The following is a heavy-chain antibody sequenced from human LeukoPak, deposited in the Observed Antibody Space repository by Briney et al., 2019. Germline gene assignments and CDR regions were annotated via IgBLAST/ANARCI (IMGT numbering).Heavy chain of an antibody. Sequence: PGRSLRLSCAASGFTFSSYAISSVRQAPGKGLEWVSAISGSGGYTYYADSVKGRFTISRDNSKNTLYLQMNSLRAEDTAVYYCAKNWGATIYYAFDIWGQGTMVTVSS. V-gene: IGHV3-23*01. CDR1: GFTFSSYA. J-gene: IGHJ3*02. CDR2: ISGSGGYT. D-gene: IGHD5-12*01. CDR3: AKNWGATIYYAFDI.